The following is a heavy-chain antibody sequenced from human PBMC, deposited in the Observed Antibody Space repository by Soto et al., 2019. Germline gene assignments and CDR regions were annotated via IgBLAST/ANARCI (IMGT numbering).Heavy chain of an antibody. J-gene: IGHJ5*02. D-gene: IGHD2-15*01. CDR3: ARGPLGYGSGGSCPAHWFDP. V-gene: IGHV1-18*01. Sequence: QVQLVQSGAEVKKPGASVKVSCKASGYTFTSYGISWVRQAPGQGLEWMGWISAYNGNTNYAQKLQGRVTMTTDTSTSTAYMERRSLRSDDTAVYYCARGPLGYGSGGSCPAHWFDPWGQGTLVTVSS. CDR1: GYTFTSYG. CDR2: ISAYNGNT.